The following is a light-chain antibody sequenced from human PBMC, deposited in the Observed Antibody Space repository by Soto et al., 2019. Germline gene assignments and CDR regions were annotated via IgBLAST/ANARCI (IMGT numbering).Light chain of an antibody. CDR1: SSDVGGFNS. Sequence: QSALTQPRPVSGSPGQSVTISCTGTSSDVGGFNSVSWYQQHPGKAPKLMIYDVNKRPSGVPDRFSGSKSGSTASLTISGLQAEDEADYYCSSFTNTITRYAFGTGTKVTVL. V-gene: IGLV2-11*01. CDR3: SSFTNTITRYA. CDR2: DVN. J-gene: IGLJ1*01.